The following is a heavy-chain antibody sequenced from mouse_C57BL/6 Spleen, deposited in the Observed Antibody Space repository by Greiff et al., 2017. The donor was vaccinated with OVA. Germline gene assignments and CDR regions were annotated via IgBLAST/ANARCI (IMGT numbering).Heavy chain of an antibody. CDR3: ARGDYDDYFDY. J-gene: IGHJ2*01. CDR1: GFTFSDYG. V-gene: IGHV5-17*01. Sequence: EVQLVESGGGLVKPGGSLTLSCAASGFTFSDYGMHWVRQAPEKGLEWVAYISSGSSTIYYADTVKGRFTISRDNAKNTLFLQMTSLRSEDTAMYYCARGDYDDYFDYWGQGTTLTVSS. CDR2: ISSGSSTI. D-gene: IGHD2-4*01.